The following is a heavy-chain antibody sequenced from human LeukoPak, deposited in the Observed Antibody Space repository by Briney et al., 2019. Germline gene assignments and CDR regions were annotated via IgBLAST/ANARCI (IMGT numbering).Heavy chain of an antibody. Sequence: ASVKLSCKASGYTFTGYYMHCVRHAPGQGLEWMVWINPNSGGTDYAQKFQGRVTMARDTSISTAYMELSSLTSDDTAVYYCSRGRADGYSGYDFGDYWGQGTLVTVSS. V-gene: IGHV1-2*02. CDR1: GYTFTGYY. CDR2: INPNSGGT. D-gene: IGHD5-12*01. CDR3: SRGRADGYSGYDFGDY. J-gene: IGHJ4*02.